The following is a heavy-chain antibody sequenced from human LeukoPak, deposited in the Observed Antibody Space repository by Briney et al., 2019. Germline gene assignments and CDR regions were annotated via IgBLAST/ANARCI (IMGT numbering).Heavy chain of an antibody. Sequence: SETLSLTCTVSGGSISSSSYYCGWIRQPPGKGLEWIGSIYYSGSTYYNPSLKSRVTISVDTSKNQFSLKLSSVTAADTAVYYCARHELDFDYWGEGTLVTVSS. V-gene: IGHV4-39*01. D-gene: IGHD3-10*01. J-gene: IGHJ4*02. CDR1: GGSISSSSYY. CDR3: ARHELDFDY. CDR2: IYYSGST.